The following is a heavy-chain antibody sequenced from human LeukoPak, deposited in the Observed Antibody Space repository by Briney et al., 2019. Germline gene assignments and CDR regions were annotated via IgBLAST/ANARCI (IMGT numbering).Heavy chain of an antibody. D-gene: IGHD2-2*01. CDR3: AREGPSSPDAFDI. J-gene: IGHJ3*02. Sequence: SQTLSLTCTVSGGSISSGGYYWSWIRQHPGKGLGWIGYIYYSGSTYYNPSLKSRVTISVDTSKNQFSLKLSSVTAADTAVYYCAREGPSSPDAFDIWGQGTMVTVSS. V-gene: IGHV4-31*03. CDR2: IYYSGST. CDR1: GGSISSGGYY.